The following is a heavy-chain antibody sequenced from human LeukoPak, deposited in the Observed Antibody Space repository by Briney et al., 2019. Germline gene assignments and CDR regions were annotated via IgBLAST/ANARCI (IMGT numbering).Heavy chain of an antibody. Sequence: GGSLRLSCAASGFTFSSYWMSWVRQAPGKGLEWVANIKQDGSERYYVGSVKGRFTISRDNAKNSLYLQINSLRAEDTAVYYCARGSGRIVVVTAIRATNFDYWGQGTLVTVSS. CDR1: GFTFSSYW. CDR2: IKQDGSER. J-gene: IGHJ4*02. V-gene: IGHV3-7*01. D-gene: IGHD2-21*02. CDR3: ARGSGRIVVVTAIRATNFDY.